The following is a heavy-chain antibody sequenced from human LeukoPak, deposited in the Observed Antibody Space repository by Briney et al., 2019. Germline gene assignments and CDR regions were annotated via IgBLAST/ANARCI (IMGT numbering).Heavy chain of an antibody. D-gene: IGHD3-3*01. CDR2: IRASSGRT. CDR1: GFSFSNYA. J-gene: IGHJ6*02. Sequence: GGSLRLSCAASGFSFSNYAMSWVRHAPGKGLEWVSDIRASSGRTYYADSVKGRFTISRDNSKNTLYLQMNSLRADDTALYYCARDSDFYDSLTFYGMDVWGQGTTVIVSS. V-gene: IGHV3-23*01. CDR3: ARDSDFYDSLTFYGMDV.